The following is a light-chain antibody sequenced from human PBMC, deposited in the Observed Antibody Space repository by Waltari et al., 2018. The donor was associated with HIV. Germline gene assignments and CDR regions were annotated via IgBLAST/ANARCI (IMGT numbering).Light chain of an antibody. J-gene: IGKJ5*01. CDR3: QQRNIPIT. CDR2: DAS. V-gene: IGKV3-11*01. Sequence: EIMLTQSPATLSLSPGKKATLSCRASQSVATYLAWFQQRPGQAPRVLIYDASNRANGIPARFSGSGSVTDFTLTISSLEPEDFGVYYCQQRNIPITFGQGTRLEI. CDR1: QSVATY.